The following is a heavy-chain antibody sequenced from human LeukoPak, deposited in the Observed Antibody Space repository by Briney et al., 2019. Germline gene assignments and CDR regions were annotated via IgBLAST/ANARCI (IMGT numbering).Heavy chain of an antibody. D-gene: IGHD1-26*01. CDR2: VYYSGST. J-gene: IGHJ3*02. CDR3: ARDTWGEVGPVPRDAFDI. V-gene: IGHV4-39*07. Sequence: RSAETLSLTCTVSGGSISSSTYYWGWIRQPPGKGREWIGNVYYSGSTYYNPSLKSRVTISIDTSKNQFSLKLSSVTAADTAVYYCARDTWGEVGPVPRDAFDIWGQGTLVTVSS. CDR1: GGSISSSTYY.